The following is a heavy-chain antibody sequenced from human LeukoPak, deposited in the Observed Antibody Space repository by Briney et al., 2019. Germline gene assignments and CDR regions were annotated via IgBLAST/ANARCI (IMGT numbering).Heavy chain of an antibody. CDR1: GVAFTSAW. CDR3: TADLPVSGSGELDY. Sequence: GGSLRLSCSASGVAFTSAWMTWVRQAPGKGLGWVGRIKSTADSGATDCAAPVKRRVTVSRDDSKNTFYLQMSSLETEDTAVYYCTADLPVSGSGELDYWGQGTLVTVSS. V-gene: IGHV3-15*01. CDR2: IKSTADSGAT. J-gene: IGHJ4*02. D-gene: IGHD6-19*01.